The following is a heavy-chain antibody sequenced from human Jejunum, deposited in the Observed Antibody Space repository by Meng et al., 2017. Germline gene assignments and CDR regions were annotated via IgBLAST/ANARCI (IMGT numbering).Heavy chain of an antibody. CDR1: GYTLTSYA. V-gene: IGHV1-3*01. CDR3: AKDLSHYYFDY. CDR2: ISPGNGDT. Sequence: ASVKVSCKTSGYTLTSYAIHWVRQAPGQGLEWVGWISPGNGDTRYSEKLQGRLTITRDTSASTAYMELRSLRSEDTAVYYCAKDLSHYYFDYWGQGTLVTVSS. J-gene: IGHJ4*02.